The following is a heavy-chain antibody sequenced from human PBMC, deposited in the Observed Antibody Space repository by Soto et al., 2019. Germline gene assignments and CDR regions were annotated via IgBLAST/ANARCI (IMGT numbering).Heavy chain of an antibody. Sequence: EVQLVESGGGLVQPGGSLRLSCAASGFTFSDHYMEWVRQAPGKGLEWVGRIRHKADSYTTEYAASVKGRFTISRDDSNDSVYLQIDNMKSHDTAVYYYARLCDRWFDSWGQGTLGPV. D-gene: IGHD2-21*02. CDR2: IRHKADSYTT. CDR1: GFTFSDHY. V-gene: IGHV3-72*01. CDR3: ARLCDRWFDS. J-gene: IGHJ5*01.